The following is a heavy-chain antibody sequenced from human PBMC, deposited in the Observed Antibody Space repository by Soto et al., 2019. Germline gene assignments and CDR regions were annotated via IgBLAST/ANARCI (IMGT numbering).Heavy chain of an antibody. Sequence: PAEPQSKTCTVAGPCLSSGGFYWSWIRQHPGKGLEWIGYIYYSGSTYYNPSLKSRVTISVDTSKNQFSLKLSSVTAADTAVYYFSINATATPEFYPCGQRNAVTISS. CDR2: IYYSGST. CDR3: SINATATPEFYP. J-gene: IGHJ5*01. D-gene: IGHD4-17*01. CDR1: GPCLSSGGFY. V-gene: IGHV4-31*03.